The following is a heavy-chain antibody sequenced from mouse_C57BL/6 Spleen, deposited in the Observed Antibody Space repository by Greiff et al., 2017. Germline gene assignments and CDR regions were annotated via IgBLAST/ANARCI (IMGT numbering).Heavy chain of an antibody. CDR2: INPSTGGT. CDR1: GYSFTGYY. D-gene: IGHD3-2*02. CDR3: ARREAYHDYAMDY. Sequence: DVQLQESGPELVKPGASVKISCKASGYSFTGYYMNWVKQSPEKSLEWIGEINPSTGGTTYNQKFKAKATLTVDKSSSTAYMQLKSLTSEDSAVYYCARREAYHDYAMDYWGQGTSVTVSS. J-gene: IGHJ4*01. V-gene: IGHV1-42*01.